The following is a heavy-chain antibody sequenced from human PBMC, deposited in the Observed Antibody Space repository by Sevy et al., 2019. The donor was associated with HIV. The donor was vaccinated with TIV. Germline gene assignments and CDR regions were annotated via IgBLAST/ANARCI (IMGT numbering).Heavy chain of an antibody. CDR3: ARLTTMPTSDDYGMDV. V-gene: IGHV1-2*02. CDR1: RYTFTDYY. J-gene: IGHJ6*02. Sequence: ASVKVSCKAARYTFTDYYVHWVRQGPGQGLEWMGWINPNNGGTKYAQRFQGRVTMTRDTSINTAYMELGSLTSYDTAVYYCARLTTMPTSDDYGMDVWGQGTTVTVSS. D-gene: IGHD4-17*01. CDR2: INPNNGGT.